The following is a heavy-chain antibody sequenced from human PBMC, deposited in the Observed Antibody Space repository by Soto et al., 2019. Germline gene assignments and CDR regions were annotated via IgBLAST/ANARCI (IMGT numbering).Heavy chain of an antibody. J-gene: IGHJ4*02. CDR2: IWYDGSNK. CDR3: PRDGFRRTEYYFDY. D-gene: IGHD3-10*01. Sequence: GGSLRLSCAASGFTFSSYGMHWVRQAPGKGLEWVAVIWYDGSNKYYADSVKGRFTISRDNSKNTLYLQMNSLRAEDTAVYYCPRDGFRRTEYYFDYWGQGTLVTVS. CDR1: GFTFSSYG. V-gene: IGHV3-33*01.